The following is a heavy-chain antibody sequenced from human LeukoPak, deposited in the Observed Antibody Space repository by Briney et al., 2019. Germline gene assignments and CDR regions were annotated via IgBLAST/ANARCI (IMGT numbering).Heavy chain of an antibody. CDR3: ARDSVGKPFDY. J-gene: IGHJ4*02. CDR2: IYTSRST. V-gene: IGHV4-59*01. CDR1: GDSISNYY. D-gene: IGHD4-23*01. Sequence: SETLSLTCTVSGDSISNYYWSWIRQPPGKGLEWIGYIYTSRSTNYNPSLKSRVTISADTSKNQFSLKLSSVTAADTAVYYCARDSVGKPFDYWGQGTLVTVSS.